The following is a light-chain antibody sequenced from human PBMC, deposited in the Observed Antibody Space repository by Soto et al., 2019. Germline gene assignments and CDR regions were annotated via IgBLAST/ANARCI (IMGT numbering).Light chain of an antibody. CDR1: SGSVSTSYY. CDR3: VLYIGGGIVE. J-gene: IGLJ2*01. CDR2: NTN. V-gene: IGLV8-61*01. Sequence: QTVVTQEPSFSVSPGWTVTLTCGLSSGSVSTSYYPSWYQQTPGQAPRTLIYNTNSRFSGVPDRFSGSILGNKAALTITGAQADDESDYYCVLYIGGGIVEFGGGTKLTVL.